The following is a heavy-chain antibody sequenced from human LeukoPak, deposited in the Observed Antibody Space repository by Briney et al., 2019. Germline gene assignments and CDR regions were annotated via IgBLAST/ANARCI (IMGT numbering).Heavy chain of an antibody. CDR1: GGSFSGYY. V-gene: IGHV4-34*01. J-gene: IGHJ4*02. Sequence: PSETLSLTCTVCGGSFSGYYWSWMRQPPGKGLEWVGEVNRGGDTNYNPSLKSRVTISVDTSKHQISLRLSSVTAADTAVYYCARGLGSGSGDFWGQGTLVTVSS. D-gene: IGHD3-10*01. CDR2: VNRGGDT. CDR3: ARGLGSGSGDF.